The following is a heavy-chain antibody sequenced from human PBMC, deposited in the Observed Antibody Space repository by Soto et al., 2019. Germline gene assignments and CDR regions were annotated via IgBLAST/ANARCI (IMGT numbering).Heavy chain of an antibody. V-gene: IGHV1-8*01. CDR2: MNPNSGNT. CDR3: ARATYSSSWGYYYYYGLDV. D-gene: IGHD6-13*01. Sequence: GASVKVSCKASGYTFTSYDINWVRQATGQGLEWMGWMNPNSGNTGYAQKFQGRVTMTRNTSISTAYMELSSLRSEDTAVYYCARATYSSSWGYYYYYGLDVWGQGTTVTVSS. CDR1: GYTFTSYD. J-gene: IGHJ6*02.